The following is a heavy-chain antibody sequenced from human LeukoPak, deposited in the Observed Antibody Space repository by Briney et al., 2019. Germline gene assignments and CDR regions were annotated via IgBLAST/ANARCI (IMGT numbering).Heavy chain of an antibody. D-gene: IGHD3-10*02. V-gene: IGHV3-48*04. CDR1: GFTFSSYS. CDR3: AELGITMIGGV. CDR2: ISSSGRTI. J-gene: IGHJ6*04. Sequence: GGSLRLSCAASGFTFSSYSMNWVRQAPGKGLEWVSYISSSGRTIYYADSVKGRFTISRDNAKNSLYLQMNSLRAEDTAVYYCAELGITMIGGVWGKGTTVTISS.